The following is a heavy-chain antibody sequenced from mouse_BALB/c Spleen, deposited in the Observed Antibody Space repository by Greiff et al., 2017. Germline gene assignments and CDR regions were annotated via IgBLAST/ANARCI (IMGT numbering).Heavy chain of an antibody. V-gene: IGHV14-1*02. CDR2: IDPENGNT. CDR1: GFNIKDYY. Sequence: VHVKQSGAELVRPGALVKLSCKASGFNIKDYYMHWVKQRPEQGLEWIGWIDPENGNTIYDPKFQGKASITADTSSNTAYLQLSSLTSEDTAVYYCASDTLFAYWGQGTLVTVSA. CDR3: ASDTLFAY. J-gene: IGHJ3*01.